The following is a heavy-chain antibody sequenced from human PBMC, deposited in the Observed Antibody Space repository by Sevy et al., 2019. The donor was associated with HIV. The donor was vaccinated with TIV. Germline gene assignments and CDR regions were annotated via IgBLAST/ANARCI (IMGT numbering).Heavy chain of an antibody. V-gene: IGHV3-23*01. CDR3: ARVPHPAAMQTFYYFGMDV. D-gene: IGHD2-2*01. CDR2: ISGSGGST. Sequence: GGSLRLSCAVSGFTFSTSAMSWVRQAPGKGLEWVSSISGSGGSTYYADSLKGRFTISRANSKNTVYLQMNGLRAEDSAVYYCARVPHPAAMQTFYYFGMDVWGQWTTVTVSS. CDR1: GFTFSTSA. J-gene: IGHJ6*02.